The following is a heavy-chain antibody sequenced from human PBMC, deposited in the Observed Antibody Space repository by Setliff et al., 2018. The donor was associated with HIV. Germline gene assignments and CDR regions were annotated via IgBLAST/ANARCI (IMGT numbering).Heavy chain of an antibody. CDR2: IYPGDSNT. V-gene: IGHV5-51*01. D-gene: IGHD3-22*01. CDR1: GYSFISYW. CDR3: ARVRSYRSAYYHYYLDF. J-gene: IGHJ4*02. Sequence: PGESLKISCKGFGYSFISYWIAWVRQMPGEGLEWMGIIYPGDSNTRYSPSFQGQVIISADKSTSTAYLQWSSLQASDTAIYYCARVRSYRSAYYHYYLDFWGQGTAVTVSS.